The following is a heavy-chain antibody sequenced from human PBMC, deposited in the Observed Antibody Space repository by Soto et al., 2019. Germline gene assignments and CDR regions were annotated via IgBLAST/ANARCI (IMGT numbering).Heavy chain of an antibody. D-gene: IGHD1-26*01. J-gene: IGHJ5*01. CDR2: VSGSGGTT. Sequence: EVQLMEFGGGLVQPGESLRLSCVVSGLSLSGYALSWVRQAPGKGLEWVSAVSGSGGTTYYADSVKGRFTISRDNSKNTLYLQMNGLRVEDTAKYFCAKDGRRVGPTLNWLDSWGQGTQVTVTS. V-gene: IGHV3-23*01. CDR3: AKDGRRVGPTLNWLDS. CDR1: GLSLSGYA.